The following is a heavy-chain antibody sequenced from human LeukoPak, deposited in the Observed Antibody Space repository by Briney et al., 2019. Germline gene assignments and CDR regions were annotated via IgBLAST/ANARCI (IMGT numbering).Heavy chain of an antibody. CDR2: MKPNSRGT. V-gene: IGHV1-2*02. Sequence: ASVKVSCKASGSTFIDYYMHWVRRAPGQGLEWMGWMKPNSRGTKYAQKFQGRVTMTWDTSISTAYMELRRLRFDDTAVYYCATSRQIYSSPDFDYWGQGTLVTVSS. J-gene: IGHJ4*02. CDR1: GSTFIDYY. D-gene: IGHD6-13*01. CDR3: ATSRQIYSSPDFDY.